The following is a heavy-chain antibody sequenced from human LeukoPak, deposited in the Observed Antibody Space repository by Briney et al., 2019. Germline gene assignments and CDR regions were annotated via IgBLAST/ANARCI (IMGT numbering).Heavy chain of an antibody. CDR2: AYYMSKWFN. J-gene: IGHJ4*02. CDR1: GDSVSSNSAA. D-gene: IGHD6-25*01. V-gene: IGHV6-1*01. CDR3: AREVHSGYYFDY. Sequence: SQTLSLTCAISGDSVSSNSAAWSWIRQSPSRGLEWLGRAYYMSKWFNNYAVSMKSRMTINPDISNNQFSLHLNSVTPEDTAVYYCAREVHSGYYFDYWGQGTLVTVSS.